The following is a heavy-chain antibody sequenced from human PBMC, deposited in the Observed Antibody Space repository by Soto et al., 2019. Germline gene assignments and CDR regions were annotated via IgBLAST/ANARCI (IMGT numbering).Heavy chain of an antibody. CDR3: ARRHGPGAYYYFWSVDYYYYGMDV. Sequence: ASVKVSCKASGYTFTSYYMHWVRQAPGQGLEWMRIINPSGGSTSYAQKFQGRVTMTRDTSTSTVYMELSSLRSEDTAVYYCARRHGPGAYYYFWSVDYYYYGMDVWGQGTTVTVSS. J-gene: IGHJ6*02. CDR1: GYTFTSYY. V-gene: IGHV1-46*01. D-gene: IGHD3-3*01. CDR2: INPSGGST.